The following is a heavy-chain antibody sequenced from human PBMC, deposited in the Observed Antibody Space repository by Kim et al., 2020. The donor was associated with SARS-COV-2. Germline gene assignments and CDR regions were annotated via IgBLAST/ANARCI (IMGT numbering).Heavy chain of an antibody. CDR2: IWYDGSNK. J-gene: IGHJ4*02. CDR3: AKSAELLPHYFDY. Sequence: GGSLRLSCAASGFTFSSYAMHWVRQAPGKGLEWVAVIWYDGSNKYYADSVKGRFTISRDNSKNTLYLQMNSLRAEDTAVYYCAKSAELLPHYFDYWGQGTLVTVSS. CDR1: GFTFSSYA. V-gene: IGHV3-33*06. D-gene: IGHD1-26*01.